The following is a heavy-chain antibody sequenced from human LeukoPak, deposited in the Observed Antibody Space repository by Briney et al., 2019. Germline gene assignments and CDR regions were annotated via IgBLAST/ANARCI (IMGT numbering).Heavy chain of an antibody. CDR1: GFTFSIYG. CDR3: AKGCGGNCRSDDY. CDR2: ISGRGDST. J-gene: IGHJ4*02. V-gene: IGHV3-23*01. D-gene: IGHD2-21*02. Sequence: GGSLRLSCAASGFTFSIYGMSWVRQAPGKGLEWVSTISGRGDSTYYADSVKGRFTISRDNSKHTLYLQMNSLRAEGTAVYYCAKGCGGNCRSDDYWGQGTLVIVSS.